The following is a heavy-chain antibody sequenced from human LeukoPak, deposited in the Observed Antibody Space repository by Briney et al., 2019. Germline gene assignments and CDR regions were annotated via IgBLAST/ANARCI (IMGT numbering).Heavy chain of an antibody. D-gene: IGHD3-22*01. CDR1: GGSFSGYY. V-gene: IGHV4-34*01. CDR3: ARLKALRYYYDSSGNPDY. Sequence: SETLSLTCAVYGGSFSGYYWSWIRQPPGKGLEWIGEINHSGSTNYNPSLKSRVTISVDTSKNQFSLKLSSVTAADTAVYYCARLKALRYYYDSSGNPDYWGQGTLVTVSS. J-gene: IGHJ4*02. CDR2: INHSGST.